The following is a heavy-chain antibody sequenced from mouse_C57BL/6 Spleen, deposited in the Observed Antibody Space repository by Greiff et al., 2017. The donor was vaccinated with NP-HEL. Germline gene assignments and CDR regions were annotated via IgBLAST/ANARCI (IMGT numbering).Heavy chain of an antibody. CDR2: ISDGGSYT. D-gene: IGHD1-1*01. V-gene: IGHV5-4*01. CDR1: GFTFSSYA. Sequence: EVQLVESGGGLVKPGGSLKLSCAASGFTFSSYAMSWVRQTPEKRLEWVATISDGGSYTYYPDNVKGRFTISRDNAKNNLYLQMSHLKSEDTAMYYCAREGTTVVHYFDYWGQGTTLTVSS. CDR3: AREGTTVVHYFDY. J-gene: IGHJ2*01.